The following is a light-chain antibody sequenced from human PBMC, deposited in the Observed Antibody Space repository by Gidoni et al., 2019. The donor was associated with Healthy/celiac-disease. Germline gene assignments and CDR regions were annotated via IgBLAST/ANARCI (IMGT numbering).Light chain of an antibody. Sequence: DIQMTQSPSSLSASVGDRVTITCRASQSISSYLNWYQQKPGKAPKLLIYAASSLQSGVPSRFSGSGSGTDFTLPISSLQPEDFAPYYCQQSYSTRWTFGQXTKVELK. CDR3: QQSYSTRWT. J-gene: IGKJ1*01. V-gene: IGKV1-39*01. CDR2: AAS. CDR1: QSISSY.